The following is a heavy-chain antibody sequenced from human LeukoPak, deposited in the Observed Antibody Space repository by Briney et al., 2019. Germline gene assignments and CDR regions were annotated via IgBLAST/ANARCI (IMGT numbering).Heavy chain of an antibody. CDR1: GYTFTSYG. Sequence: GASVKVSCKASGYTFTSYGISWVRQAPGQGLEWMGWISPYNGNTNYAQKLQGRVTMTTDTSTSTVYMGLRSLRSDDTAVYYCARDHRSSSWADYYYYYGMDVWGKGTTVTVSS. J-gene: IGHJ6*04. V-gene: IGHV1-18*04. CDR2: ISPYNGNT. D-gene: IGHD6-13*01. CDR3: ARDHRSSSWADYYYYYGMDV.